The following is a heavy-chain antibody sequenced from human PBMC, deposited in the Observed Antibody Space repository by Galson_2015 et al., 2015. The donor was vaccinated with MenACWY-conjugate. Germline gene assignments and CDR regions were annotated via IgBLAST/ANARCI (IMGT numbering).Heavy chain of an antibody. V-gene: IGHV5-51*01. CDR3: ARPLFQGSVKPAAFNV. J-gene: IGHJ4*03. D-gene: IGHD3-3*02. CDR2: IFPGDSET. CDR1: GYNFDNFW. Sequence: QSGAEVKKPGESLKISCKASGYNFDNFWIGWVRQMPGNRPEWMGVIFPGDSETRYNPAFQGRVTISVDKSVNTAYLQWDSVKASDAAIYFCARPLFQGSVKPAAFNVWGRGTLVAVSS.